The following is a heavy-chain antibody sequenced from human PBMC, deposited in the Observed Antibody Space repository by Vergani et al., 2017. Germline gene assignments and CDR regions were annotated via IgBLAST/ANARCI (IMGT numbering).Heavy chain of an antibody. J-gene: IGHJ4*02. CDR3: ARRSGIVYDIFSGTQYFFDF. D-gene: IGHD3-9*01. CDR2: IYHSGST. CDR1: GGSISSSSYY. Sequence: QLQLQESGPGLVKPSETLSLTCTVSGGSISSSSYYWGWIRQPPGKGLEWIGSIYHSGSTYYNPSLKSRVTISVDTSNNHFSLRLNSLTAADTAVYYCARRSGIVYDIFSGTQYFFDFWGQGTLVTVSS. V-gene: IGHV4-39*07.